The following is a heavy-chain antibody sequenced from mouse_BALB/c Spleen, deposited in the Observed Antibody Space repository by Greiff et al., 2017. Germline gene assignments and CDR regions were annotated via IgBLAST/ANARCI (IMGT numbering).Heavy chain of an antibody. Sequence: VQRVESGAELMKPGASVKISCKATGYTFSSYWIEWVKQRPGHGLEWIGEILPGSGSTNYNEKFKGKATFTADTSSNTAYMQLSSLTSEDSAVYYCARAADDYDWYFDVWGAGTTVTVSS. V-gene: IGHV1-9*01. J-gene: IGHJ1*01. CDR3: ARAADDYDWYFDV. CDR1: GYTFSSYW. CDR2: ILPGSGST. D-gene: IGHD2-4*01.